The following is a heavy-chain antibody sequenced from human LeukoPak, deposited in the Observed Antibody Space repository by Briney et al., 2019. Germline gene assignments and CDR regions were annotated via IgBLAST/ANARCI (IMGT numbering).Heavy chain of an antibody. J-gene: IGHJ3*02. Sequence: PGGSLRLSCTASGFTFSAYAMMWVRQAPGKGPEWVSAIRGGGGSAFYADSVKGWFTISRDNSKYTLFLQMNSLRAEDTAVYYCARDPNGDYIGAFDMWGPGTMVTVSS. CDR1: GFTFSAYA. CDR2: IRGGGGSA. V-gene: IGHV3-23*01. D-gene: IGHD4-17*01. CDR3: ARDPNGDYIGAFDM.